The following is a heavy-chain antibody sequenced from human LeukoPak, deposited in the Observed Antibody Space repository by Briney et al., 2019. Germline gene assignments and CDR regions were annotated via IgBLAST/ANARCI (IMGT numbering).Heavy chain of an antibody. V-gene: IGHV4-39*01. CDR2: IYYSGST. D-gene: IGHD6-19*01. CDR1: GGSISSSSYY. J-gene: IGHJ6*02. CDR3: ASYYPKQWLALGYYGMDV. Sequence: PSETLSLTCTVSGGSISSSSYYWGWIRQPPGKGLEWIGSIYYSGSTYYNPSLRSRVTISVDTSKNQFSLKLSSVTAADTAVYYCASYYPKQWLALGYYGMDVWGQGTTVTVSS.